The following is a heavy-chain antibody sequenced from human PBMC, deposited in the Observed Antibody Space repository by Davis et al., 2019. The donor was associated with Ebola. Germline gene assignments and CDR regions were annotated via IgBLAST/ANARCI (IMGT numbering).Heavy chain of an antibody. D-gene: IGHD3/OR15-3a*01. CDR1: GFVFSSYA. Sequence: GGSLRLSCAASGFVFSSYAMSWVRQAPGKGPAWVSTISGSGATIHYADSVKGRFTITGDNSRKTLYLEMNSLRAEGTAIYFCAGLWDWTVLPIIDYWGQGTLVTVSS. CDR3: AGLWDWTVLPIIDY. CDR2: ISGSGATI. V-gene: IGHV3-23*01. J-gene: IGHJ4*02.